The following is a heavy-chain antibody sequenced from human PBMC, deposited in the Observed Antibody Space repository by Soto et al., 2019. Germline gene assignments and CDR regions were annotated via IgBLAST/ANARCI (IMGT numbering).Heavy chain of an antibody. CDR2: LYRGGTT. J-gene: IGHJ4*02. D-gene: IGHD3-3*01. CDR3: ARVLDDFWSGTLDC. CDR1: AFTVSSKY. V-gene: IGHV3-66*01. Sequence: GGSLRLSCAASAFTVSSKYMTWVRQTPGKGLEWVSVLYRGGTTYYADSVKGRFTISRDNSKNTLHLQMNSLRAEDTAMYYCARVLDDFWSGTLDCWGLGTLVTVSS.